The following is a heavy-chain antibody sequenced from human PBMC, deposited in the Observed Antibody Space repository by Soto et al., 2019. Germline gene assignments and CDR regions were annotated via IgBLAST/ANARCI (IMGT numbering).Heavy chain of an antibody. CDR1: GYTFTSYG. CDR2: ISAYNANT. V-gene: IGHV1-18*01. J-gene: IGHJ4*02. Sequence: QVQLVQSGAEVKKPGASVKVSCKASGYTFTSYGIIWVRQAPGQGLEWMGWISAYNANTNYAQKLQVRVTMTTDTSTSTAYMELRTLRYDDTVVYYCARDAAVGVLEYWGEGTLVTVSS. D-gene: IGHD3-10*01. CDR3: ARDAAVGVLEY.